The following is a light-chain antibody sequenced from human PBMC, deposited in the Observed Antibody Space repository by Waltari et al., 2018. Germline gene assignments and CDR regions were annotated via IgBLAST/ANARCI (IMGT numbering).Light chain of an antibody. CDR1: QSVNTW. CDR3: QQYNSHWT. CDR2: DAS. J-gene: IGKJ1*01. Sequence: DIQMTQSPSTLSASVGDRATITCRASQSVNTWLAWYQQKPGKAPNLLIYDASSLESGVPSRFSGSGSGTEFTLTISSLQPDDSASYYCQQYNSHWTIGQGTKVEIK. V-gene: IGKV1-5*01.